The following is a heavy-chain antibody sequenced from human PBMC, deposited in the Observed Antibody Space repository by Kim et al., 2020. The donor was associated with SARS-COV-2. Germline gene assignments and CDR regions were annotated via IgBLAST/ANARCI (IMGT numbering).Heavy chain of an antibody. CDR2: TYYRSKWYN. CDR3: ARDRLVQLERRENWFDP. Sequence: SQTLSLTCAISGDSVSSNSAAWNWIRQSPSRGLEWLGRTYYRSKWYNDYAVSVKSRITINPDTSKNQFSLQLNSVTPEDTAVYYCARDRLVQLERRENWFDPWGQGTLVTVSS. J-gene: IGHJ5*02. V-gene: IGHV6-1*01. D-gene: IGHD1-1*01. CDR1: GDSVSSNSAA.